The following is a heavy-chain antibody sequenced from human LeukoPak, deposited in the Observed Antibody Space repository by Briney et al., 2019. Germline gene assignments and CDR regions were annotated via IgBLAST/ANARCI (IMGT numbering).Heavy chain of an antibody. J-gene: IGHJ4*02. CDR2: IGGSGVRT. V-gene: IGHV3-23*01. CDR1: GFTFTTYG. CDR3: AKGQVRNTGWYGRYFFDY. Sequence: GGSPRLSCSASGFTFTTYGMNWVRQAPGKGLEWVSGIGGSGVRTYYADSVKGRFTISRDSSKNTLYLQMNSLRAEDTAVYYCAKGQVRNTGWYGRYFFDYWGQGTLVTVSS. D-gene: IGHD6-19*01.